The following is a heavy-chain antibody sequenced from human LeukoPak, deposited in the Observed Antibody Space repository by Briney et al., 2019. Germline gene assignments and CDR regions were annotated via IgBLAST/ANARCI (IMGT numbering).Heavy chain of an antibody. Sequence: GASVKVSCKASGGTFSSYAISWVRQAPGQGLEWMGGIIPIFGTANYAQKFQGRVTITADKSTSTAYMELSSLRSEDTAVYYCARVSYYSSSPFHYYYYYMDVWGKGTTVTVSS. CDR3: ARVSYYSSSPFHYYYYYMDV. D-gene: IGHD6-13*01. J-gene: IGHJ6*03. V-gene: IGHV1-69*06. CDR1: GGTFSSYA. CDR2: IIPIFGTA.